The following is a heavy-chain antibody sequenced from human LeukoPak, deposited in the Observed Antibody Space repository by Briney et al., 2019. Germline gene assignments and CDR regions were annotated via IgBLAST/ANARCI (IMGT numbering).Heavy chain of an antibody. D-gene: IGHD2-2*01. J-gene: IGHJ6*03. V-gene: IGHV5-51*01. CDR2: GFPGDSDT. CDR3: ARHRVRTDIVVVPAAQLEVYMDV. CDR1: GYSFTSYW. Sequence: GESLKSSCKGSGYSFTSYWIGWVRQMPVKGREWMVIGFPGDSDTRYSPSFQGQVTISADKSISTAYLQWSSRKASDTAMYYCARHRVRTDIVVVPAAQLEVYMDVWGKGTTVTVSS.